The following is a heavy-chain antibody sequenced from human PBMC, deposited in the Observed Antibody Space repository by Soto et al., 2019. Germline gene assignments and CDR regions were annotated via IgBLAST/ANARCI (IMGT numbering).Heavy chain of an antibody. V-gene: IGHV4-30-4*01. CDR3: ARAGVADYGSGSYYGPWFDP. D-gene: IGHD3-10*01. CDR2: IYYSGSA. J-gene: IGHJ5*02. Sequence: SETLSLTCTVSGGSISSGDYYWSWIRQPPGKGLEWIGYIYYSGSAYYNPSLKSRVTISVDTSKNQFSLKLSSVTAADTAVYYCARAGVADYGSGSYYGPWFDPWGQGTLVTVSS. CDR1: GGSISSGDYY.